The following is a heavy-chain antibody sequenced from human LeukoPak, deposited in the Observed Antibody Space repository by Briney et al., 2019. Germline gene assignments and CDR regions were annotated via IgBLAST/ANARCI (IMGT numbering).Heavy chain of an antibody. CDR2: IKYDGSEK. CDR3: ARDVGLSGYDLNDY. V-gene: IGHV3-7*01. CDR1: GFTFGTYW. Sequence: PGGSLRLSCVGSGFTFGTYWMTWVRQAPGKGLEWVANIKYDGSEKYYVDSVKGRFTISRDNAKNSLYLQMNSLRAEDTAVYYCARDVGLSGYDLNDYWGQGTLVTVSS. D-gene: IGHD5-12*01. J-gene: IGHJ4*02.